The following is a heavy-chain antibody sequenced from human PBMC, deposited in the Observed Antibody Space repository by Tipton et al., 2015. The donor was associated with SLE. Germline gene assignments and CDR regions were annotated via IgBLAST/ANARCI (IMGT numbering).Heavy chain of an antibody. CDR1: GGSISSGNYY. CDR3: AREVKSGRYDWFDL. D-gene: IGHD1-26*01. CDR2: IYDTETT. V-gene: IGHV4-31*03. J-gene: IGHJ5*02. Sequence: TLSLTCTVSGGSISSGNYYWTWIRQHPGKGLEWLGYIYDTETTYYNPSLKSRVTMSIDRSKNHFSLRLRSGSAADTAIYYCAREVKSGRYDWFDLWGQGTLVTVSS.